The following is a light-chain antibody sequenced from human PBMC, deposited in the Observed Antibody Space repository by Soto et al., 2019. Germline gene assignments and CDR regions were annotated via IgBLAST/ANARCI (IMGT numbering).Light chain of an antibody. Sequence: EIVLTQSPGTLSLSPGETATLSCRSSQTVNSDDLAWFQQRPGQAPSLLIFATSRRATDIPDRFSGSGSGTDFTLAIRRLEPEDFAVYYCHQFGYSPRTFGQGAKVE. V-gene: IGKV3-20*01. CDR3: HQFGYSPRT. J-gene: IGKJ1*01. CDR1: QTVNSDD. CDR2: ATS.